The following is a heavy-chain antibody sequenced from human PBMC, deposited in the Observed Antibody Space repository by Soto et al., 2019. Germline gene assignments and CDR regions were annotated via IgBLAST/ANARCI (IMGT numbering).Heavy chain of an antibody. Sequence: SETLSLTCTVSGGSISSGDYYWRWIRQPPGKGLEWIGNIYYSGSTYYNPSLKSRVTISVDTSKNQFSLKLSSVTAADTAVYYCARVYCSGGSCYYIDYWGQGTLVTVSS. CDR1: GGSISSGDYY. V-gene: IGHV4-30-4*01. CDR2: IYYSGST. J-gene: IGHJ4*02. D-gene: IGHD2-15*01. CDR3: ARVYCSGGSCYYIDY.